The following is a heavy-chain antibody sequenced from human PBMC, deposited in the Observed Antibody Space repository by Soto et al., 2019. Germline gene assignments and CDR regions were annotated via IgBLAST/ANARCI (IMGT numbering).Heavy chain of an antibody. D-gene: IGHD3-9*01. CDR3: ARALPNYDILTGYYLDPFDY. V-gene: IGHV6-1*01. Sequence: PSQTLSLTCAISGDSVSSNSAAWNWIRQSPSRGLEWLGRTYYRSKWYNDHAVSVKSRITINPDTSKNQFSLQLNSVTPEDTAVYYCARALPNYDILTGYYLDPFDYWGQGTLVTVSS. J-gene: IGHJ4*02. CDR2: TYYRSKWYN. CDR1: GDSVSSNSAA.